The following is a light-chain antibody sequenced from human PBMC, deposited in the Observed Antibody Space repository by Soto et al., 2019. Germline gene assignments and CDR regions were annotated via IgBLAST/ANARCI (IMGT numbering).Light chain of an antibody. Sequence: EMVVTQSPGTLSLSTGERATLSCRASQSVSSSYLAWYQQKPGQAPRLLIYGASSRATGIPARFSGSGSGTDFTLTISRLEPEDFAVYYCQQYGNSYTFGPGTKLEIK. V-gene: IGKV3-20*01. CDR1: QSVSSSY. CDR3: QQYGNSYT. CDR2: GAS. J-gene: IGKJ2*01.